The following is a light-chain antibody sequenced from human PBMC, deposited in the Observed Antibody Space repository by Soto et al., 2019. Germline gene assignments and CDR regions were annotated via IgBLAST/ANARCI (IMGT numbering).Light chain of an antibody. CDR1: SGSLS. Sequence: QSVLTQPPSASGTPGQRVTISCSASSGSLSVDWYQHLPGTSPKLLIYNNYQRPSGVPDRFSGSKSGPSASLVISGLQSEDDADYYCAGRDSRLSGLYVFGTGTKVTVL. V-gene: IGLV1-44*01. J-gene: IGLJ1*01. CDR2: NNY. CDR3: AGRDSRLSGLYV.